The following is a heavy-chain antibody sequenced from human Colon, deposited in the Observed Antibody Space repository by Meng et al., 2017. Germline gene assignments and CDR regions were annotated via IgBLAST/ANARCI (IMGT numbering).Heavy chain of an antibody. J-gene: IGHJ4*02. D-gene: IGHD6-13*01. CDR1: GYLFSYYA. CDR3: AREGSDSWIDY. Sequence: QVQLVQTGSELKKPGASVKVTCKTSGYLFSYYAMNWVRQAPGRGLEWMGWSNTKTGNPTYDQAFTGRFVFSLDTSVSTAYLQINDLKADDTAVYYCAREGSDSWIDYWGQGTLVTVSS. V-gene: IGHV7-4-1*02. CDR2: SNTKTGNP.